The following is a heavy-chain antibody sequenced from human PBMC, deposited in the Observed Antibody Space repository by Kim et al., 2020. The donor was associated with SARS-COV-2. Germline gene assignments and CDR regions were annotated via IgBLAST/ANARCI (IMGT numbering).Heavy chain of an antibody. Sequence: SETLSLTCTVSGGSISSGGYYWSWIRQHPGKGLEWIGYIYYSGSTYYNPSLKSRVTISVDTSKNQFSLKLSSVTAADTAVYYCARDLRVRGVIRYFDYWGQGTLVTVSS. J-gene: IGHJ4*02. D-gene: IGHD3-10*01. CDR2: IYYSGST. CDR1: GGSISSGGYY. CDR3: ARDLRVRGVIRYFDY. V-gene: IGHV4-31*03.